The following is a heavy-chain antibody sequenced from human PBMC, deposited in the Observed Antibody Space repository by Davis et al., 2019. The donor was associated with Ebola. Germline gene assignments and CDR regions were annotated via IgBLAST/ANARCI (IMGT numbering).Heavy chain of an antibody. CDR3: ARGDYSNYIFDY. D-gene: IGHD4-11*01. J-gene: IGHJ4*02. CDR2: IYYSGST. Sequence: SEPLSPPCTLSGGSITSYYWSWIRQPPGKGLEWIGYIYYSGSTNYNPSLKSRVTISVDRSKNQFSLKLSSVTAADTAVYYCARGDYSNYIFDYWGQGTLVTVSS. CDR1: GGSITSYY. V-gene: IGHV4-59*12.